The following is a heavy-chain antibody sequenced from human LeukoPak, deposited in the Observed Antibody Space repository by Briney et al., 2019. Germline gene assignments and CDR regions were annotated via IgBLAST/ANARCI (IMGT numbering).Heavy chain of an antibody. J-gene: IGHJ4*02. Sequence: SETLSLTCSVSGGSFSSGSYYWSWIRQPPGKGLEWIGYIYYSGITNYDPSLKSRGTTSVDTSKNQFSLQLSSVTAADTAVYYCARIFAHGSGSYYQFDYWGQGTLVTVSS. CDR2: IYYSGIT. CDR3: ARIFAHGSGSYYQFDY. V-gene: IGHV4-61*01. D-gene: IGHD3-10*01. CDR1: GGSFSSGSYY.